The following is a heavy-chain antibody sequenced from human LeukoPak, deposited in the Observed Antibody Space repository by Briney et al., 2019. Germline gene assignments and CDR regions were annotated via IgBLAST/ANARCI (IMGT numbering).Heavy chain of an antibody. D-gene: IGHD6-19*01. CDR2: ISHEGSSE. J-gene: IGHJ4*02. Sequence: GGSLRLSCAASGFSFGSYGIHWVRQAPGKGLEWVAVISHEGSSEYYADSVKGRFTISRDNSKNMVYLQMNSLRAEDTAIYYCARTREQWQVLDYWGQGALVTVSS. CDR1: GFSFGSYG. CDR3: ARTREQWQVLDY. V-gene: IGHV3-30*03.